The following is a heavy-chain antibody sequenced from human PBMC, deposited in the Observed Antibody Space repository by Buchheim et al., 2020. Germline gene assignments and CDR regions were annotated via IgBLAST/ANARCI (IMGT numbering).Heavy chain of an antibody. V-gene: IGHV3-30*14. CDR3: ARELDPDYSSSSGAYFDY. CDR1: GFTFSAYT. CDR2: ISHDGSS. J-gene: IGHJ4*02. D-gene: IGHD6-6*01. Sequence: QVQLVESGGGVVQPGRSLRLSCAASGFTFSAYTMHWVRQAPGKGLEWVAVISHDGSSDYADSVRGRFTISRDNSKNTLYLQMNSLRVEDTTVYFCARELDPDYSSSSGAYFDYWGQGTL.